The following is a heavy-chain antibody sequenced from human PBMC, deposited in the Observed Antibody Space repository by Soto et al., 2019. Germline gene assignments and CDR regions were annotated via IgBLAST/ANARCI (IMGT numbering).Heavy chain of an antibody. J-gene: IGHJ5*02. CDR3: ARADILTGYYPPYNWFDP. Sequence: QVQLQESGPGLVKPSQTLSLTCTVSGGSISSGGYYWSWIRQHPGKGLEWIGYIYYSGSTYYNPSLKSRVNISVDTSKNQFSLKLSSVTAADTAVYYCARADILTGYYPPYNWFDPWGQGTLVTVSS. CDR1: GGSISSGGYY. D-gene: IGHD3-9*01. V-gene: IGHV4-31*03. CDR2: IYYSGST.